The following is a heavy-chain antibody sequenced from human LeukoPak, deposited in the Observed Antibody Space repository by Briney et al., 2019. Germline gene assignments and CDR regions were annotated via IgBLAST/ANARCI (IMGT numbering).Heavy chain of an antibody. Sequence: AGGSLRLSCAASGFTFSSYAMSWVRQAPGEGLQWVSSISGSGGSTYYADSVKGRFTISRDNSKNTLYLQMNSLRAEDTAVYYCAKDQGYCSGGDRYYWGQGTLVTVSS. CDR3: AKDQGYCSGGDRYY. J-gene: IGHJ4*02. CDR1: GFTFSSYA. D-gene: IGHD2-15*01. CDR2: ISGSGGST. V-gene: IGHV3-23*01.